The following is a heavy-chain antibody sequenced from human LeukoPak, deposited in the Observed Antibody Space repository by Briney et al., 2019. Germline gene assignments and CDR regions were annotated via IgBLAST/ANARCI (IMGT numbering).Heavy chain of an antibody. D-gene: IGHD2-2*01. Sequence: ASVKVSCKASGYTFTSYGISWVRQAPGHGLEWMGWISAYNGNTNYEQKFQGRVTMTRDTSINTAYMELSRLSSDDTAVYYCARSTTRYCSSTSCSREHGAFDIWGQGTMVIVSS. CDR1: GYTFTSYG. CDR2: ISAYNGNT. V-gene: IGHV1-18*04. J-gene: IGHJ3*02. CDR3: ARSTTRYCSSTSCSREHGAFDI.